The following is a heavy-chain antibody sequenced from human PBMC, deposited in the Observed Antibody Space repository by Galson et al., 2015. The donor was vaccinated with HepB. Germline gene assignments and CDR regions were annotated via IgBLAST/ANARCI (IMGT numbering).Heavy chain of an antibody. CDR1: GFTFSSYG. V-gene: IGHV3-33*01. J-gene: IGHJ1*01. Sequence: SLRLSCAASGFTFSSYGMHWVRQAPGKGLEWVAVIWYDGSNKYYADSVKGRFTISRDNSKNTLYLQMNSLRAEDTAVYYCARDSVTTLYFQHWGQGTLVTVSS. CDR3: ARDSVTTLYFQH. D-gene: IGHD4-17*01. CDR2: IWYDGSNK.